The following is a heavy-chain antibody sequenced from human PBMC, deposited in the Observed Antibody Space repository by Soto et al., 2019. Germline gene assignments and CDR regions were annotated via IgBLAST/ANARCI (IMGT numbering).Heavy chain of an antibody. CDR1: GYTFTSYG. Sequence: QVQLVQSGAEVKKPGASVKVSCKASGYTFTSYGISWVRQAPGQGLEWMGWISAYNGNTQYAQKLQGRGTMTTDTHTSTADMELRSLGSDDTAVYYCARDLVLLYYDSLTVPSQYYYYGMDVRGQGTTVTVSS. CDR3: ARDLVLLYYDSLTVPSQYYYYGMDV. CDR2: ISAYNGNT. V-gene: IGHV1-18*01. J-gene: IGHJ6*02. D-gene: IGHD3-9*01.